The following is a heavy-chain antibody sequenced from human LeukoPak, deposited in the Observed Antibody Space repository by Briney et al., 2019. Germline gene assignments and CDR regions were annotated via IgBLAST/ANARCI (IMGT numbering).Heavy chain of an antibody. Sequence: GGSLRLSCAASGFTFSSYGMHWVRQAPGKGLEWVAFIRYDGSNKYYADSVKGRFTISRDNSKNTLYLQMNSLRAEDTAVYYCAKAAKPTSQATVTTAWNYYYYMDVWGKGTTVTVSS. J-gene: IGHJ6*03. CDR1: GFTFSSYG. CDR2: IRYDGSNK. D-gene: IGHD4-11*01. CDR3: AKAAKPTSQATVTTAWNYYYYMDV. V-gene: IGHV3-30*02.